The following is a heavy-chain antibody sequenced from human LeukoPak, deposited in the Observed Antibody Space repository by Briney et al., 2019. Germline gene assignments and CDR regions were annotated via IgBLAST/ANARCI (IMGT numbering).Heavy chain of an antibody. J-gene: IGHJ4*02. CDR1: GGSISSGDYY. CDR3: ARGARYYYDSSGYWTDRYYFDY. D-gene: IGHD3-22*01. Sequence: SETLPLTCTVSGGSISSGDYYWSWIRQPPGKGLEWIGYIYYSGSTYYNPSLKSRVTISVDTSKNQFSLKLSSVTAADTAVYYCARGARYYYDSSGYWTDRYYFDYWGQGTLVTVSS. V-gene: IGHV4-30-4*08. CDR2: IYYSGST.